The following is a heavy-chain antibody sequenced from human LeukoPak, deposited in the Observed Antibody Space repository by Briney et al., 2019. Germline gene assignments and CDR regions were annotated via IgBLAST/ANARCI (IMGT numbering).Heavy chain of an antibody. CDR1: GYTFTSYG. J-gene: IGHJ4*02. CDR3: AVLDYGGNYGY. CDR2: INTNTGNP. Sequence: ASVKVSCKASGYTFTSYGISWVRQAPGQGLEWMGWINTNTGNPTYAQGFTGRFVFSLDTSVSTAYLQISSLKAEDTAVYYCAVLDYGGNYGYWGQGTLVTVSS. V-gene: IGHV7-4-1*02. D-gene: IGHD4-23*01.